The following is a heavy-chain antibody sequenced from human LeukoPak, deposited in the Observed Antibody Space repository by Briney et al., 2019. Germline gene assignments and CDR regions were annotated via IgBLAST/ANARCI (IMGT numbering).Heavy chain of an antibody. D-gene: IGHD6-19*01. CDR2: IYSGGST. CDR3: AKTEQWLVTGFDY. V-gene: IGHV3-53*01. CDR1: GFTVSSNY. Sequence: GGSLRLSCAASGFTVSSNYMSWVRQAPGKRLEWVSVIYSGGSTYYADSVKGRFTISRDNSKNTLYLQMNSLRAEDTAVYYCAKTEQWLVTGFDYWGQGTLVTVSS. J-gene: IGHJ4*02.